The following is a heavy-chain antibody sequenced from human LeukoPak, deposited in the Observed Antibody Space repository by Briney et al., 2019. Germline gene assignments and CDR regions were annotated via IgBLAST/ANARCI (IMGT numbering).Heavy chain of an antibody. V-gene: IGHV3-23*01. CDR3: AKEHDCSSTSCSGAFDI. Sequence: GGSLRLSCAASGFTFSSYAMSWVRQAPGKGLEWVSAISGSGGSTYYADSVEGRFTISRDNSKNTLYLQMNSLRAEDTAVYYCAKEHDCSSTSCSGAFDIWGQGTMVTVSS. CDR2: ISGSGGST. J-gene: IGHJ3*02. D-gene: IGHD2-2*01. CDR1: GFTFSSYA.